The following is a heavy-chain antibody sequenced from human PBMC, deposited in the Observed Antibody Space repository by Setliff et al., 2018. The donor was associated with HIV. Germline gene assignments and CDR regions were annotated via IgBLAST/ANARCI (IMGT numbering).Heavy chain of an antibody. CDR2: SIPMYGTS. V-gene: IGHV1-69*05. J-gene: IGHJ4*02. CDR3: ARSPRYSSGWYDSYFDQ. D-gene: IGHD6-19*01. Sequence: SVKVSCKASGGTFSSYAISWVRQAPGQGLEWMGGSIPMYGTSNYAQKFQGRVTITTDESTSTAYMGLSRLRSDDTAVYYCARSPRYSSGWYDSYFDQWGQGTLVTVS. CDR1: GGTFSSYA.